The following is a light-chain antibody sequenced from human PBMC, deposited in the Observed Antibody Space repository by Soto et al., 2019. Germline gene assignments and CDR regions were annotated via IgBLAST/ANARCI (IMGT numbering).Light chain of an antibody. CDR3: CSYAGSYTSWV. CDR2: DVS. CDR1: SSDVGTYNL. V-gene: IGLV2-11*01. Sequence: QSVLTQPASVSGSPGQSITISCTGTSSDVGTYNLVSWYQHHPGKAPKLMIYDVSKRPSGVPDRFSGSKSDNTASLTISGLQAEDEADYYCCSYAGSYTSWVFGGGTKLTVL. J-gene: IGLJ3*02.